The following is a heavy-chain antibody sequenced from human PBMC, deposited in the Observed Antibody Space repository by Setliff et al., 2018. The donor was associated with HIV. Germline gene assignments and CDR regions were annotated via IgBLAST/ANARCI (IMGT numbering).Heavy chain of an antibody. CDR3: GRAPPYCSGGSCADY. CDR2: ISYDGSNK. CDR1: GFTFSSYG. J-gene: IGHJ4*02. V-gene: IGHV3-30*12. D-gene: IGHD2-15*01. Sequence: LRLSCAASGFTFSSYGMHWVRQAPGKGLEWVAVISYDGSNKYYADSVKGRFTVSRDNAKNSLYLQMNNLRAEDTAVYYCGRAPPYCSGGSCADYWGQGTLVTVS.